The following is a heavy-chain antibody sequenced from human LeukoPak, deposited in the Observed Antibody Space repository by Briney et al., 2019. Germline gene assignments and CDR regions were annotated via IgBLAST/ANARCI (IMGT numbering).Heavy chain of an antibody. CDR2: INTGNGNT. Sequence: ASVTVSCTASGYIFTSYPIHWVRQAPGQRLEWMGWINTGNGNTKYSRKFEGRVTVTRDTSATAAYMELSSLRSEDTAVYYCARDRAMADYWGQGTLVTVSS. CDR1: GYIFTSYP. J-gene: IGHJ4*02. V-gene: IGHV1-3*04. D-gene: IGHD5-18*01. CDR3: ARDRAMADY.